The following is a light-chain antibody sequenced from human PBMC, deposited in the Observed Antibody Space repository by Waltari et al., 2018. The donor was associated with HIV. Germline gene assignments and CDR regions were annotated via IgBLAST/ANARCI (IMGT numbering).Light chain of an antibody. J-gene: IGLJ1*01. V-gene: IGLV3-1*01. CDR1: NLGDKY. CDR3: QAWDSDTYL. CDR2: QDN. Sequence: SYELIQPPSVSVSPGQTASITCSGHNLGDKYASWYQQRPGQAPILVIYQDNKRPSGSPERFSGSNSGNIATLTISETQAIDEADYYCQAWDSDTYLFGTGTKVTVL.